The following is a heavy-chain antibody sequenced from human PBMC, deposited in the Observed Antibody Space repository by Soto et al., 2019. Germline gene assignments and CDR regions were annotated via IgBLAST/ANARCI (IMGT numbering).Heavy chain of an antibody. D-gene: IGHD3-10*01. Sequence: QVQLVESGGGVVQPGRSLRLSCAASGFTFSSYGMHWVRQAPGKGLEWVAVISYDGSNKYYADSVKGRFTISRDNSKNTLYLQMNSLRAEDTAVYYCAKDLWFGEAYYYYAMDVWGQGTTVTVSS. CDR1: GFTFSSYG. J-gene: IGHJ6*02. CDR3: AKDLWFGEAYYYYAMDV. CDR2: ISYDGSNK. V-gene: IGHV3-30*18.